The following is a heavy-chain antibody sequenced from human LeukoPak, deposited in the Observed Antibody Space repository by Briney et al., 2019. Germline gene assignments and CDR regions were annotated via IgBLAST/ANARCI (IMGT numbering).Heavy chain of an antibody. Sequence: PGGSLRLSCAASGFTFSIYAMSWVRQAPGKRLEWVSVISDSGGRTYYIDSVRGRFTISRDNSKNTVYLLMNSLRADDTAVYYCARDGNPYCSGGNCFLDHWGQGTLVTVSS. CDR1: GFTFSIYA. CDR3: ARDGNPYCSGGNCFLDH. D-gene: IGHD2-15*01. J-gene: IGHJ4*02. CDR2: ISDSGGRT. V-gene: IGHV3-23*01.